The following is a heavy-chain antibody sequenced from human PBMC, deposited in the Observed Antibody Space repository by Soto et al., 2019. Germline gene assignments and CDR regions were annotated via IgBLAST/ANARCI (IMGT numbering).Heavy chain of an antibody. V-gene: IGHV3-30*03. CDR2: ISYDGKQT. Sequence: GGSLRLSCGAPGVTFKDYGMHWVRQAPGKGLEWVAVISYDGKQTYYADSVKGRFAISKDKSKRTLFLQMNSLRVDDTAVYYCARDGWGSNWYFDLWGRGTLVTVSS. D-gene: IGHD3-16*01. CDR1: GVTFKDYG. CDR3: ARDGWGSNWYFDL. J-gene: IGHJ2*01.